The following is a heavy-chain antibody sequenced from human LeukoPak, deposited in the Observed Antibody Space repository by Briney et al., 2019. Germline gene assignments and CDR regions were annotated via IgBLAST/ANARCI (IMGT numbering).Heavy chain of an antibody. D-gene: IGHD6-25*01. CDR2: IIPIFGTA. CDR3: ARSGIAAATRVLPYYYYYYMDV. Sequence: SSVKVSCKASGGTFSSYAISWVRQAPGQGLEWMGGIIPIFGTANYAQEFQGRVTITTDESTSTAYMELSSLRSEDTAVYYCARSGIAAATRVLPYYYYYYMDVWGKGTTVTVSS. CDR1: GGTFSSYA. J-gene: IGHJ6*03. V-gene: IGHV1-69*05.